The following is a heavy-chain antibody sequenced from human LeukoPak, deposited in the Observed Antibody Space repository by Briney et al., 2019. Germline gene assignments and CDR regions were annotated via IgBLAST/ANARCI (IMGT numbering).Heavy chain of an antibody. D-gene: IGHD3-22*01. CDR3: ARERVIYYDSSGYHNWFDP. CDR2: INPNSGGT. J-gene: IGHJ5*02. CDR1: GYTFTGYY. Sequence: GASVKVSCKASGYTFTGYYMHWVRQAPGQGLEWMGWINPNSGGTNYAQKFQGRVTMTRDTSISTAYMELSRLRSDDTAVYYCARERVIYYDSSGYHNWFDPGAREPWSPSPQ. V-gene: IGHV1-2*02.